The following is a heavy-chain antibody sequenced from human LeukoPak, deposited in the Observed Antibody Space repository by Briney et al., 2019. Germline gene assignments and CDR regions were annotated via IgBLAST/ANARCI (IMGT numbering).Heavy chain of an antibody. CDR2: FDPEDGET. CDR3: ATDSRNYYYYGMDV. V-gene: IGHV1-24*01. J-gene: IGHJ6*02. Sequence: ASVEVPCKVSGYTLTELSMHWVRQAPGKGLEWMGGFDPEDGETIYAQKFQGRVTMTEDTSTDTAYMELSSLRSEDTVVYYCATDSRNYYYYGMDVWGQGTTVTVSS. CDR1: GYTLTELS. D-gene: IGHD2/OR15-2a*01.